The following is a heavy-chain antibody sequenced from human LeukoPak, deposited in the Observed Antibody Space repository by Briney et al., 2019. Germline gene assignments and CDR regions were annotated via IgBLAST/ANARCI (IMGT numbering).Heavy chain of an antibody. Sequence: ASVKVSCKASGYTFTSYGISWVRQAPGQGLEWMGWISAYNGNTNYAQKLQGRVTITADESTSTAYMELSSLRSEDTAVYYCARGTTRVNPYDFWSGYPRGCFDYWGQGTLVTVSS. D-gene: IGHD3-3*01. CDR3: ARGTTRVNPYDFWSGYPRGCFDY. CDR1: GYTFTSYG. J-gene: IGHJ4*02. CDR2: ISAYNGNT. V-gene: IGHV1-18*01.